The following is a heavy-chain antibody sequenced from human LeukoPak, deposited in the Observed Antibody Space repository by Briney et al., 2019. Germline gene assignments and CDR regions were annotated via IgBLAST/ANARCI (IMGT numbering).Heavy chain of an antibody. V-gene: IGHV1-24*01. CDR1: GYTLTELS. D-gene: IGHD2-21*02. J-gene: IGHJ5*02. CDR2: FYPEDGET. Sequence: GASVKVSCKVSGYTLTELSMHWVRQAPGKGLEWMGGFYPEDGETIYAQKFQGRVTMTEDTSTDTDYMELSSMRSEDTAVYYCATVRPSLVVTAAWFDPWGQGTLVTVSS. CDR3: ATVRPSLVVTAAWFDP.